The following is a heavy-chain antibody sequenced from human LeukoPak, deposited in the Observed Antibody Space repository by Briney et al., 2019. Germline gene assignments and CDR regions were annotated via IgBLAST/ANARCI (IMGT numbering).Heavy chain of an antibody. V-gene: IGHV1-18*01. J-gene: IGHJ4*02. D-gene: IGHD3-22*01. Sequence: ASVKVSCKASGYTFTSYGISWVRQAPGQGLEWMGWTSAYNGNTNYAQKLQGRVTMTTDTSTSTAYMELRSLRSDDTAVYYCARAHILYDSSGYPYYFDYWGQGTLVTVSS. CDR3: ARAHILYDSSGYPYYFDY. CDR2: TSAYNGNT. CDR1: GYTFTSYG.